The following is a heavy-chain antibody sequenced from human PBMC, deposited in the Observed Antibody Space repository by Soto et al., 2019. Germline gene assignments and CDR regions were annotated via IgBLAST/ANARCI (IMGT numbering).Heavy chain of an antibody. D-gene: IGHD5-18*01. CDR3: ARDGVGYSYGSGYFDY. Sequence: ASVKVSCKASGYTFTSYDMHWVRQAPGQRLEWMGWINAGNGNTKCSQKFQGRVTITRDTSASTAYMELSRLTSDDTAMYYCARDGVGYSYGSGYFDYWGQGSLVTVSS. J-gene: IGHJ4*02. V-gene: IGHV1-3*01. CDR2: INAGNGNT. CDR1: GYTFTSYD.